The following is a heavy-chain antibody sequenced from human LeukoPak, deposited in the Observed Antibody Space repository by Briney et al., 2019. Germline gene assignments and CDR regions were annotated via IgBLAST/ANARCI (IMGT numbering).Heavy chain of an antibody. CDR1: GGSISTYH. V-gene: IGHV4-59*01. Sequence: SETLSLTCTVSGGSISTYHWSWIRQPPGKGLEWIGSIYYRGSTNYNPSLKSRVTISVDTSKNQFSLKLSSVTAADTAMYYCARGNGSRRDVFDIWGQGTTVTVSS. CDR3: ARGNGSRRDVFDI. J-gene: IGHJ3*02. CDR2: IYYRGST. D-gene: IGHD3-10*01.